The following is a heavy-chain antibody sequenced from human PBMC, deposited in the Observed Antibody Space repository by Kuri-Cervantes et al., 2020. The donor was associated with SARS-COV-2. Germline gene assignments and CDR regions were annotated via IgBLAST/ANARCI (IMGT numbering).Heavy chain of an antibody. CDR2: INPSGGST. V-gene: IGHV1-46*01. J-gene: IGHJ4*02. Sequence: ASVKVSCKASGYTFTSYYMHWVRQAPGQGLEWMGIINPSGGSTSYAQKFQGRVTMTRDTSTSTVYMELSSLRSEDTAVYYCAREKGDCSSTSCSDISFDYWGQGTLVTVSS. D-gene: IGHD2-2*01. CDR3: AREKGDCSSTSCSDISFDY. CDR1: GYTFTSYY.